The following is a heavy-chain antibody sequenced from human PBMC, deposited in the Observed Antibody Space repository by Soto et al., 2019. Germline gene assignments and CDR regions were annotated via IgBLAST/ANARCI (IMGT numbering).Heavy chain of an antibody. CDR3: ASMPAFDY. CDR1: GGSISSSRSY. J-gene: IGHJ4*02. Sequence: PSETLSLTCNVSGGSISSSRSYWSWIRQPPGKGLEWIGYIYYSGSTNYNPSLKSRVTISVDTSKNQFSLKLSSVTAADTAVYYCASMPAFDYWGQGTLVTVSS. V-gene: IGHV4-61*01. D-gene: IGHD2-2*01. CDR2: IYYSGST.